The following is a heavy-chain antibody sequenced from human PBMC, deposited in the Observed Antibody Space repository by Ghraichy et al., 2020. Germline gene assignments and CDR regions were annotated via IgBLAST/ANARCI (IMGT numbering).Heavy chain of an antibody. CDR3: ARPDPRLGTTGWAYYMDV. D-gene: IGHD3-9*01. J-gene: IGHJ6*02. CDR2: IRNNGGT. V-gene: IGHV3-23*01. Sequence: GESLNISCAASGFTFSNYAMTWVRQAPGKGLEWVASIRNNGGTHYADSVKGRFTISRDNSKNTVHLQMNSLRAEDTSVYYCARPDPRLGTTGWAYYMDVLGQGTTVTVSS. CDR1: GFTFSNYA.